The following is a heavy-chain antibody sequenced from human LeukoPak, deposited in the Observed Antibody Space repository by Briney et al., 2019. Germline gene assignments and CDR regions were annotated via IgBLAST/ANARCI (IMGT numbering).Heavy chain of an antibody. Sequence: GGSLRLSCAASGFTFSSYWMSWVRQAPGKGLEWVANIKQDGSEKYYVDSVKGRFTISRDNAKNSLYLQMNSLRAEDTAVYYCASGYYYGSGSYGPFDPWGQGTLVTVS. J-gene: IGHJ5*02. CDR2: IKQDGSEK. CDR3: ASGYYYGSGSYGPFDP. V-gene: IGHV3-7*01. CDR1: GFTFSSYW. D-gene: IGHD3-10*01.